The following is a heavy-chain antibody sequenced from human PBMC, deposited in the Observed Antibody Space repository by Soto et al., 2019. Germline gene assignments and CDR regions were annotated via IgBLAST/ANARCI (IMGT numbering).Heavy chain of an antibody. J-gene: IGHJ4*02. CDR2: ISGGAT. CDR1: GFTFRDYG. D-gene: IGHD3-10*01. Sequence: EVQLLESGGGLVQPGGSRRLSCAASGFTFRDYGMSWVRQAPGKGLEWVSGISGGATYYADSVKGRFVISRDDSKNTRYLEMDSLRVEDTAVYYCTEESGWTSAEWGQGTLVTVSS. CDR3: TEESGWTSAE. V-gene: IGHV3-23*01.